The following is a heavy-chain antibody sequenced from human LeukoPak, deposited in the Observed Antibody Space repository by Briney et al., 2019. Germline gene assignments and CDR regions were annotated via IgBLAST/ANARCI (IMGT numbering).Heavy chain of an antibody. CDR3: ARGQKRSTYYDFWSGYYPPLCFDY. J-gene: IGHJ4*02. Sequence: ASVKASCKASGYTFTSYDINWVRQATGQGLEWMGWMNPNSGNTGYAQKFQGRVTMTRNTSISTAYMELSSLRSEDTAVYYCARGQKRSTYYDFWSGYYPPLCFDYWGQGTLVTVSS. V-gene: IGHV1-8*01. CDR2: MNPNSGNT. CDR1: GYTFTSYD. D-gene: IGHD3-3*01.